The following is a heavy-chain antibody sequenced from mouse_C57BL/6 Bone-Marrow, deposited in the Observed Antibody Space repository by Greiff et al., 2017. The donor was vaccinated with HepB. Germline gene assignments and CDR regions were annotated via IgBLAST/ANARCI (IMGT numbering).Heavy chain of an antibody. CDR2: ISSGSSTI. D-gene: IGHD1-1*01. Sequence: EVQLVESGGGLVKPGGSLKLSCAASGFTFSDYGMHWVRQAPEKGLEWVAYISSGSSTIYYADTVKGRFTISRDNAKNTLFLQMTSLRSEDTAMYYCARKEGIYYYGRGYFDVWGTGTTVTVSS. CDR1: GFTFSDYG. V-gene: IGHV5-17*01. J-gene: IGHJ1*03. CDR3: ARKEGIYYYGRGYFDV.